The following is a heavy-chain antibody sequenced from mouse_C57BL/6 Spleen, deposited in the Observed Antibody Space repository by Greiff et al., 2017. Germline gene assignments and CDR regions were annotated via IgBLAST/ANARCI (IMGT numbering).Heavy chain of an antibody. J-gene: IGHJ1*03. CDR2: IDPSDSYT. Sequence: QVQLQQPGAELVKPGASVKLSCKASGYTFTSYWMQWVKQRPGQGLEWIGEIDPSDSYTNYNQKFKGKATLTVDTSSSTAYMQLSSLTSEDSAVYYCARTHYSNYGYFDVWGTGTTVTVSS. V-gene: IGHV1-50*01. CDR1: GYTFTSYW. D-gene: IGHD2-5*01. CDR3: ARTHYSNYGYFDV.